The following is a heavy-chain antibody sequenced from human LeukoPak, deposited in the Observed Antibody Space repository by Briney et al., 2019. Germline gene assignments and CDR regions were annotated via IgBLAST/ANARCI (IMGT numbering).Heavy chain of an antibody. D-gene: IGHD2-2*01. CDR1: GGSISRSNW. Sequence: SETLSLTCAVSGGSISRSNWWNWVRQTPEKGLEWIGEIHHKWGTNYNPSLKSRLTISVDKSKNQVSLRLSSVAAADTALYYCARAQEGCSRASCYLEPWGQGTLVTVSS. CDR2: IHHKWGT. V-gene: IGHV4-4*02. CDR3: ARAQEGCSRASCYLEP. J-gene: IGHJ5*02.